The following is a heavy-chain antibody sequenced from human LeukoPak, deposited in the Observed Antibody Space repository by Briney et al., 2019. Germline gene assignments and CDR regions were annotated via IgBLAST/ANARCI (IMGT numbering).Heavy chain of an antibody. CDR3: ARHEPYCSGGSCYSQFDY. CDR2: IYYSGST. J-gene: IGHJ4*02. CDR1: GGSFSGYY. V-gene: IGHV4-59*08. Sequence: SETLSLTCAVYGGSFSGYYWSWIRQPPGKGLEWIGYIYYSGSTNYNPSLKSRVTISVDTSKNQFSLKLSSVTAADTAVYYCARHEPYCSGGSCYSQFDYWGQGTLVTVSS. D-gene: IGHD2-15*01.